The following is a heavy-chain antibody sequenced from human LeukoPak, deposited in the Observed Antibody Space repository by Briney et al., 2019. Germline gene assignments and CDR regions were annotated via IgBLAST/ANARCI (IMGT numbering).Heavy chain of an antibody. CDR2: INPNSGGT. CDR3: ARGMGIIVATNFDY. J-gene: IGHJ4*02. D-gene: IGHD5-12*01. Sequence: ASVKVSCKASGYTFTGYYMHWVRQAPGQGLEWMGWINPNSGGTNYAQKFQGRVTMTRDTSISTAYMELSRLRSDDTAVYYCARGMGIIVATNFDYWGQGTLVTVSS. CDR1: GYTFTGYY. V-gene: IGHV1-2*02.